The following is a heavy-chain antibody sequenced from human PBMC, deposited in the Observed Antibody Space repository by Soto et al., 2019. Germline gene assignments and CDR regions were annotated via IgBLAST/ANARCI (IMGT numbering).Heavy chain of an antibody. CDR2: IIPIFGTA. CDR1: GGTFSSYA. CDR3: ASYCSGGSCYSSYYYGMDV. D-gene: IGHD2-15*01. Sequence: QGQLVQSGAEVKKPGSSVKVSCKASGGTFSSYAISWGRQAPGQVLEWMGGIIPIFGTANYAQKFQGRVTITADESTSTAYMELSSLRSEDTAVYYCASYCSGGSCYSSYYYGMDVWGQGTTVTVSS. V-gene: IGHV1-69*01. J-gene: IGHJ6*02.